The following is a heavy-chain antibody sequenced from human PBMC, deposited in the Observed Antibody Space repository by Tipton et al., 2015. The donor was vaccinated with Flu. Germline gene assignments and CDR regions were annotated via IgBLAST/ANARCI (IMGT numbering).Heavy chain of an antibody. V-gene: IGHV4-31*03. CDR2: IYYSGST. J-gene: IGHJ5*02. CDR1: GGSISSGGAY. Sequence: GLVKPSQTLSLTCTVSGGSISSGGAYWSWIRQHPGRGLEWIGSIYYSGSTYYNPSLTSRLTISVDTSKNQFSLKLDSVTAADTAVYYCARRDYSNYVSDPKSWFDPWGQGILVTVSS. D-gene: IGHD4-11*01. CDR3: ARRDYSNYVSDPKSWFDP.